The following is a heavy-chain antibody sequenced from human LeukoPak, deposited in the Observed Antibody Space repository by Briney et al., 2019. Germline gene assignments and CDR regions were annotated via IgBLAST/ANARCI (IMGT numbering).Heavy chain of an antibody. CDR3: ARGYVDCSSTSCYYAFDI. Sequence: GGSLRLSCAASGYTFTGYYMHWVRQAPGQGLEWMGWINPNSGGTNYAQKFQGRVTMTRDTSISTAYMELSRLRSDDTAVYYCARGYVDCSSTSCYYAFDIWGQGTMVTVSS. D-gene: IGHD2-2*01. J-gene: IGHJ3*02. CDR2: INPNSGGT. V-gene: IGHV1-2*02. CDR1: GYTFTGYY.